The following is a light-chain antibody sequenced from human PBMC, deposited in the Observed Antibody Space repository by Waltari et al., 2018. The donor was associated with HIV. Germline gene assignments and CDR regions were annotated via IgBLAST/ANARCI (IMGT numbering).Light chain of an antibody. CDR3: QAWDSSTMV. CDR1: KLGDKY. V-gene: IGLV3-1*01. CDR2: QDS. J-gene: IGLJ2*01. Sequence: SYELTQPPPVSVSPGQTASITCSGDKLGDKYACWYQQKPGQSPVLVIYQDSKRPSGIPERFSGSNSGNTATLTISGTQAREEADYYWQAWDSSTMVFGGGTKLTVL.